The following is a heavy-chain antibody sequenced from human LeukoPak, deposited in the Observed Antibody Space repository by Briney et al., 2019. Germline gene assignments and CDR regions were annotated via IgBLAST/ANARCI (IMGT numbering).Heavy chain of an antibody. J-gene: IGHJ4*02. V-gene: IGHV4-34*01. Sequence: SETLSLTCTVSGGSISSYYWSWIRQPPGKGVEWIGEINHGGSTNYNPSLKSRVTISVDTSKNQFSLKLSSVTAADTAVYYCARGGRYYDSSGYYLRQRSFDYWGQGTLVTVSS. CDR2: INHGGST. D-gene: IGHD3-22*01. CDR1: GGSISSYY. CDR3: ARGGRYYDSSGYYLRQRSFDY.